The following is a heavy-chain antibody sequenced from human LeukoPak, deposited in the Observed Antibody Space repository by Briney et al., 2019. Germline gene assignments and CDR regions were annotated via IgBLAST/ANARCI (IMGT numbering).Heavy chain of an antibody. J-gene: IGHJ4*02. V-gene: IGHV4-39*07. CDR2: INHSGST. Sequence: PSETLSLTCTVSGGSISSGDYYWSWIRQPPGKGLEWIGEINHSGSTNYNPSLKSRVTISVDTSKNQFSLKLSSVTAADTAVYYCARGASSDYWGQGTLVTVSS. CDR3: ARGASSDY. CDR1: GGSISSGDYY.